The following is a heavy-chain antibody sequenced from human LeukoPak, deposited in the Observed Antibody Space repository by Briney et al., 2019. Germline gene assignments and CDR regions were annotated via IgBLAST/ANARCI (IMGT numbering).Heavy chain of an antibody. CDR2: MNPNSGNT. V-gene: IGHV1-8*02. D-gene: IGHD3-22*01. CDR3: ARAVTDSSGYYYWFDP. J-gene: IGHJ5*02. CDR1: GYTFTSYG. Sequence: ASVKVSCKASGYTFTSYGISWVRQATGQGLEWMGWMNPNSGNTGYAQKFQGRVTMTRNTSISTAYMELSSLRSEDTAVYYCARAVTDSSGYYYWFDPWGQGTLVTVSS.